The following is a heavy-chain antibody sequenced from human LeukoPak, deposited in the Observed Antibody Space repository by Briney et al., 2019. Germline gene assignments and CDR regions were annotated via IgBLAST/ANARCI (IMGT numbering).Heavy chain of an antibody. V-gene: IGHV3-30*02. J-gene: IGHJ4*02. Sequence: GGSLRLSCAASGFTFSSYGMHWVRQAPGKGLEWVAFIRYDGSNKYYADSVKGRFTISRDNSKNTLYLQMNSLRAEDTAVYYCAKVPVVPAAVYYFDYWGQGTLVTVSS. CDR3: AKVPVVPAAVYYFDY. CDR1: GFTFSSYG. CDR2: IRYDGSNK. D-gene: IGHD2-2*01.